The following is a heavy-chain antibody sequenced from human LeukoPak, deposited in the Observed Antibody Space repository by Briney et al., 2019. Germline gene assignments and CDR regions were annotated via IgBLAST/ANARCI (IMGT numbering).Heavy chain of an antibody. J-gene: IGHJ4*02. V-gene: IGHV3-9*01. Sequence: PGGSLRLSCAASGFTFDDYAMHWVRQAPGKGLEWVSGISWNSGSIGYADSVKGRFTISRDNAKNSLYLQMNSLRAEDTALYYCAKDQLEYSSGWFDYWGQGTPVTVSS. CDR3: AKDQLEYSSGWFDY. CDR2: ISWNSGSI. CDR1: GFTFDDYA. D-gene: IGHD6-19*01.